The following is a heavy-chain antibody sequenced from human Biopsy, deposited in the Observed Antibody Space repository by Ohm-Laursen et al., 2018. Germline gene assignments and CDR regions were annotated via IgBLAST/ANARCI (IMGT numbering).Heavy chain of an antibody. D-gene: IGHD2-2*02. J-gene: IGHJ6*02. CDR2: IYYSGSI. Sequence: SDTLSLTCTVSGGSVNSYSWSWIRQPLGKGLEWIGYIYYSGSINYNPSLKGRVTISLDTSKNQFSLKLSSVTAADTAVYYCASMPAAIHEPNYSYYGMHVWGQGTTVTVSS. CDR3: ASMPAAIHEPNYSYYGMHV. CDR1: GGSVNSYS. V-gene: IGHV4-59*08.